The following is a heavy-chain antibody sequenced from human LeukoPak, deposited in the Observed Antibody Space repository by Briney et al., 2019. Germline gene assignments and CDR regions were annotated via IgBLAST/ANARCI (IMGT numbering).Heavy chain of an antibody. Sequence: GESLKISCKGSGYSFTSYWIGWVRQMPGKGLEWMGIIYPGDSDTRYSPSFQGQVTISADKFISTAYLQWSSLKASDTAMYYCARRLKYCSSTSCYVGYFDYWGQGTLVTVSS. CDR1: GYSFTSYW. D-gene: IGHD2-2*01. J-gene: IGHJ4*02. CDR3: ARRLKYCSSTSCYVGYFDY. V-gene: IGHV5-51*01. CDR2: IYPGDSDT.